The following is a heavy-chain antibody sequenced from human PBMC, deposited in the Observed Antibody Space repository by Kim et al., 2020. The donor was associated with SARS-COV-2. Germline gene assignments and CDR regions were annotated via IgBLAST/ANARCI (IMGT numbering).Heavy chain of an antibody. V-gene: IGHV4-59*01. CDR2: IYYSGST. CDR3: ARVMEATNFDY. D-gene: IGHD1-26*01. J-gene: IGHJ4*02. Sequence: SETLSLTCTVSGGSTSSYYWSWIRQPPGKGLEWIGYIYYSGSTNYNPSLKSRVTISVDTSKNQFSLKLSSVTAADTAVYYCARVMEATNFDYWGQGTLVTVSS. CDR1: GGSTSSYY.